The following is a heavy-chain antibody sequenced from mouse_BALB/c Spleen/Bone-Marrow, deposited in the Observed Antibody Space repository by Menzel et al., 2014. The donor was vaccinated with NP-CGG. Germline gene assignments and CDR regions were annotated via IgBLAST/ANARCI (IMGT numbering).Heavy chain of an antibody. CDR1: GYSITSGYS. J-gene: IGHJ2*01. CDR2: IHYSGST. D-gene: IGHD1-1*01. V-gene: IGHV3-1*02. Sequence: VQLQQSGPDLVKPSQSLSLTCTVTGYSITSGYSCHWIRQFPGNKLAWMGYIHYSGSTNYNPSLKSRISITRDTSKNQFFLQLNSVTTEDTATYYGASITTVVVPFDYWGQGTTLTVSS. CDR3: ASITTVVVPFDY.